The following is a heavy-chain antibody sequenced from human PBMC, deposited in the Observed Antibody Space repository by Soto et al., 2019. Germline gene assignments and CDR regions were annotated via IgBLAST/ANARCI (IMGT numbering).Heavy chain of an antibody. J-gene: IGHJ4*02. Sequence: RSLTCAVYGGSVNGYYWNWIRQPPGKGLEWIGEINHTGGTHYNPSLKSRVTMSVDTSKNQFSLRLSSVTAADTAIYYCARLVYDSRLNYLYFDYWGPGILVTVSS. D-gene: IGHD3-22*01. CDR1: GGSVNGYY. V-gene: IGHV4-34*01. CDR2: INHTGGT. CDR3: ARLVYDSRLNYLYFDY.